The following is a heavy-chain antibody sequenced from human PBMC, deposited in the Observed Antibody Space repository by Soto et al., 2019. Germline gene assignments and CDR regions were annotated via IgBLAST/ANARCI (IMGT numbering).Heavy chain of an antibody. Sequence: SVKVSCKASGFTFSSSAVQWVRQARGQRLEWIGWIVVGSGNTKYAQKFQERVTITRDMSTSTAYMELSSLRSEDTAVYYCAAVGEILLWFWELSGPLDVWGRGTTVTVSS. V-gene: IGHV1-58*01. CDR2: IVVGSGNT. CDR1: GFTFSSSA. CDR3: AAVGEILLWFWELSGPLDV. J-gene: IGHJ6*02. D-gene: IGHD3-10*01.